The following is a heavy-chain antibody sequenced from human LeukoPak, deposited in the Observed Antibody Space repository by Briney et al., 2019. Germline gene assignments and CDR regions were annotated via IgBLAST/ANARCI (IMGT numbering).Heavy chain of an antibody. CDR2: IIPILGVA. CDR1: GNTFSSYT. D-gene: IGHD5-24*01. V-gene: IGHV1-69*04. CDR3: ARDSGDGYIY. J-gene: IGHJ4*02. Sequence: SVKVSCKASGNTFSSYTITWVRQAPGQGLEWMGRIIPILGVANYAQKFQDRVTITADKSTTTDYMELSSLRSEDTAVYYCARDSGDGYIYWGQGTLVTVSS.